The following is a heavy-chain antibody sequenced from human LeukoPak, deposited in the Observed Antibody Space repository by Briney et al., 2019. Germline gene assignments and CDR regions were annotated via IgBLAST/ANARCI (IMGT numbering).Heavy chain of an antibody. CDR3: ARGGAYSSGWYEADAFDI. J-gene: IGHJ3*02. CDR1: GYTLTSYY. D-gene: IGHD6-19*01. V-gene: IGHV1-46*01. CDR2: INPSGDST. Sequence: ASVKVSCKASGYTLTSYYMHWVRQAPGQGLEWMGIINPSGDSTSYAQKFQGRVTMTRDTSTSTVYMALSSLRSEDTAVYYCARGGAYSSGWYEADAFDIWGQGTMVTVSS.